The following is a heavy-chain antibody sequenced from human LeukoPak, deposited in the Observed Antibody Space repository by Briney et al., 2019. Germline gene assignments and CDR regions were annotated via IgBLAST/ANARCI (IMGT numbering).Heavy chain of an antibody. CDR1: GYCISSGYY. J-gene: IGHJ4*02. V-gene: IGHV4-38-2*02. CDR2: IYHSGST. CDR3: AREPYYDFWSNTTRGYFDY. D-gene: IGHD3-3*01. Sequence: SENLSLNCAVSGYCISSGYYWGWIRQPPGKGLGGIGSIYHSGSTYYNPSLKSRVTISVDTSKNQFSLKLSSVTAADTAVYYCAREPYYDFWSNTTRGYFDYWGQGTLVTVSS.